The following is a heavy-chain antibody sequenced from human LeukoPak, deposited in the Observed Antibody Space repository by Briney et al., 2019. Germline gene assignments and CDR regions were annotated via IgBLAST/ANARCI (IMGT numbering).Heavy chain of an antibody. V-gene: IGHV3-74*01. J-gene: IGHJ3*01. CDR2: IKIDGSGT. CDR1: GFTFSSHW. Sequence: GGSLRLSCAASGFTFSSHWMHWVRQAPGKGLVWVSRIKIDGSGTGYADSVKGRFTVSRDNAKNSLHLQLNSLRDEDTALYYCAREDDAWGPNTFNVWGQGAMVTVSS. D-gene: IGHD7-27*01. CDR3: AREDDAWGPNTFNV.